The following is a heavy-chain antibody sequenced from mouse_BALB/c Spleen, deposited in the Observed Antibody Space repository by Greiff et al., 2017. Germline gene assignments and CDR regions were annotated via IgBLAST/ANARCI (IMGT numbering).Heavy chain of an antibody. V-gene: IGHV14-3*02. Sequence: VQLQQSGAELVKPGASVKLSCTASGFNIKDTYMHWVKQRPEQGLEWIGRIDPANGNTKYDPKFQGKATITADTSSNTAYLQLSSLTSEDTAVYYCAKPYDGYRGYFDVWGAGTTVTVSS. CDR3: AKPYDGYRGYFDV. D-gene: IGHD2-3*01. J-gene: IGHJ1*01. CDR2: IDPANGNT. CDR1: GFNIKDTY.